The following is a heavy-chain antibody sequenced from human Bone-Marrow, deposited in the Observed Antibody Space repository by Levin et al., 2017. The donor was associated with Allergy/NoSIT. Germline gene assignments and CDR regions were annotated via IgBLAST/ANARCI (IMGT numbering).Heavy chain of an antibody. CDR3: APIHTKHDY. Sequence: GESLKISCAASGFTFSSYGMHWVRQAPGKGLEWVAVISYDGSNKYYADSVKGRFTISRDNSKNTLYLQMNSLRAEDTAVYYCAPIHTKHDYWGQGTLVTVSS. D-gene: IGHD2-8*01. CDR2: ISYDGSNK. J-gene: IGHJ4*02. V-gene: IGHV3-30*03. CDR1: GFTFSSYG.